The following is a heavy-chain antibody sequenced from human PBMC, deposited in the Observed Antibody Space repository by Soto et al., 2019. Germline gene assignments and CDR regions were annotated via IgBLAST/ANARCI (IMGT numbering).Heavy chain of an antibody. CDR2: IKSKPAGGAT. Sequence: EVQLVESGGGLVKPEESLRLCCAASGFPFRNAWMHWVRQAPGKGLEWVGRIKSKPAGGATDYAAPVQGRFTISRDDSKNTLFLQMNSLKTEDTAVYFCTTELGSHSVNPLNYWGQGTPVTVSS. CDR3: TTELGSHSVNPLNY. V-gene: IGHV3-15*07. D-gene: IGHD1-26*01. J-gene: IGHJ4*02. CDR1: GFPFRNAW.